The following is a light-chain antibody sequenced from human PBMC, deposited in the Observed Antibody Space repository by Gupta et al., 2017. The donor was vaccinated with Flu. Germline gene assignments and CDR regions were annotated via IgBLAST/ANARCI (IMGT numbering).Light chain of an antibody. J-gene: IGKJ5*01. V-gene: IGKV1-5*03. CDR2: LVS. CDR3: LQDTSSPIT. CDR1: PRISHW. Sequence: PSVLSASIGGRVSITCLASPRISHWLAWYQRKPGKVPKLLIYLVSTLHDGVSSRFSGSGSGTEFTLTISRVQPDDAATYSCLQDTSSPITFGQGTRMEIK.